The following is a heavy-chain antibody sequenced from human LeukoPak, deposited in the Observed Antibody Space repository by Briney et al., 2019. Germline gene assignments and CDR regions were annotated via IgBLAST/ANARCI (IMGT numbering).Heavy chain of an antibody. V-gene: IGHV3-7*01. CDR2: IKADGSGK. Sequence: GGSLRLSCAASGFTFSNAWMTWVRQAPGMGLERVANIKADGSGKYYVDSVRGRFSISRDNAKNSPYLELNSLRAEDTGVYFCARDRGWQQFDYWGQGTLVTVSS. J-gene: IGHJ4*01. D-gene: IGHD5-24*01. CDR1: GFTFSNAW. CDR3: ARDRGWQQFDY.